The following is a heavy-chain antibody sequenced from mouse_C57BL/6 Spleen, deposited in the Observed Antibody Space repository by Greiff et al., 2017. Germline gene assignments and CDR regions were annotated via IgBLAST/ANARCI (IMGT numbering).Heavy chain of an antibody. CDR1: GYTFTEYT. Sequence: VKLVESGAELVKPGASVKLSCKASGYTFTEYTIHWVKQRSGQGLEWIGWFYPGSGSIKYNEKFKDKATLTEDKSSSTVYMELSRLTSEDSAVYFCARHDYDQAWFAYWGQGTLVTVSA. V-gene: IGHV1-62-2*01. CDR2: FYPGSGSI. CDR3: ARHDYDQAWFAY. J-gene: IGHJ3*01. D-gene: IGHD2-12*01.